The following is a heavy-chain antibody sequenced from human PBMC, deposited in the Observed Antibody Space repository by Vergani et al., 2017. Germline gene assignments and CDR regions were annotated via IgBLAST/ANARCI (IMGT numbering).Heavy chain of an antibody. CDR1: GCTFSSYT. Sequence: QVQLVQSGAEVKKPGSSVKVSCKASGCTFSSYTISWVRQAPGQGLEWMGRIIPSLGIANYAQKFQGRVTITADKSTSTAYMELSSLRSEDTAVYYCARKGRSVDIVATRGSYCCYGMDVWGQGTTVTVSS. J-gene: IGHJ6*02. CDR2: IIPSLGIA. D-gene: IGHD5-12*01. CDR3: ARKGRSVDIVATRGSYCCYGMDV. V-gene: IGHV1-69*09.